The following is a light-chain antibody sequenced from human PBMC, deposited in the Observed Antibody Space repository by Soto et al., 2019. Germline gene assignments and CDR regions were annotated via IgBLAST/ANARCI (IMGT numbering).Light chain of an antibody. V-gene: IGKV3-11*01. J-gene: IGKJ1*01. Sequence: ENVLTQSPATLSLSPGERATLYCMASQSVRNDVAWYQQKPGQAPRLLFYGASTRATGIPAGFSGSGSGTDFTLAIRRLEREDFAVYYCPQFGYSPRTFGQRTKVDI. CDR3: PQFGYSPRT. CDR2: GAS. CDR1: QSVRND.